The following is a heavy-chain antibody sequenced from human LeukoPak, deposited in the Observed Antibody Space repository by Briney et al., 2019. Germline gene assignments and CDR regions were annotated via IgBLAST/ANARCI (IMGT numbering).Heavy chain of an antibody. CDR3: ARISDYYDSSAYYFDY. CDR2: IIPIFGTA. V-gene: IGHV1-69*06. D-gene: IGHD3-22*01. Sequence: SVKVSCKASGGTFSSYAISWVRQAPGQGLEWMGGIIPIFGTANYAQKFQGRVTITADKSTSTAYLELSSLRSEDTAVYYCARISDYYDSSAYYFDYWGQGTLVTVSS. CDR1: GGTFSSYA. J-gene: IGHJ4*02.